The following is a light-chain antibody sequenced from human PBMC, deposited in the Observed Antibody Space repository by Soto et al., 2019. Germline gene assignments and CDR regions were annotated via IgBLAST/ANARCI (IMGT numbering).Light chain of an antibody. CDR2: YVS. V-gene: IGLV2-14*03. CDR3: SSYTSINSYV. J-gene: IGLJ1*01. Sequence: HSVLTQPASVSGSPGQSITISCTGTSSDVGGYNYVSWYQQHPGKAPKLMIYYVSHRPSGVSNRFSGSKSGNTASLTISGLQAEDEADYYCSSYTSINSYVFGTGTKVTVL. CDR1: SSDVGGYNY.